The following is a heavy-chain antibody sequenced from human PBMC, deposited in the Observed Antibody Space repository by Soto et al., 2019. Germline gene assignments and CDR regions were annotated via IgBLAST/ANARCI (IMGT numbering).Heavy chain of an antibody. J-gene: IGHJ4*02. D-gene: IGHD2-8*01. V-gene: IGHV5-10-1*01. Sequence: LRESLKISCKGSGYKFTNYWLSWVRQTPGKGLEWMGRIDPSDSYINYSPSFRGHVTISIDESISTAHLQWSSLKASDTATYYCAIVTAETVYRYFDFWGQGTLVTVSS. CDR3: AIVTAETVYRYFDF. CDR1: GYKFTNYW. CDR2: IDPSDSYI.